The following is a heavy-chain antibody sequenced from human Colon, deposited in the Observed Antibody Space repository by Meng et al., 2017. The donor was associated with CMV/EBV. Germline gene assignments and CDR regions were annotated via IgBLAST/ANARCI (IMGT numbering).Heavy chain of an antibody. CDR2: IIPIFGTA. Sequence: SVKVSCKASGDTFSTYTISWVRQAPGQGLEWMGGIIPIFGTANYAQKFQGRVTITTDESTSTAYMELSSLRSEDTAVYYCAILLSGYSYGYSGNYYYGMDVWGQGTTVTVSS. D-gene: IGHD5-18*01. CDR1: GDTFSTYT. J-gene: IGHJ6*02. V-gene: IGHV1-69*05. CDR3: AILLSGYSYGYSGNYYYGMDV.